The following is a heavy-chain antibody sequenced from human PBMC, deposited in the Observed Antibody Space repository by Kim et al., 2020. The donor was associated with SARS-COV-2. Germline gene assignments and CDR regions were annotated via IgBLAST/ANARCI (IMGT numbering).Heavy chain of an antibody. CDR1: GFTFSSYG. Sequence: GGSLRLSCAASGFTFSSYGMHWVRQAPGKGLEWVAVISYDGSNKYYADSVKGRFTISRDNSKNTLYLQMNSLRAEDTAVYYCAKEKMVQWLINAPDYWGQGTLVTVSS. J-gene: IGHJ4*02. CDR3: AKEKMVQWLINAPDY. D-gene: IGHD6-19*01. V-gene: IGHV3-30*18. CDR2: ISYDGSNK.